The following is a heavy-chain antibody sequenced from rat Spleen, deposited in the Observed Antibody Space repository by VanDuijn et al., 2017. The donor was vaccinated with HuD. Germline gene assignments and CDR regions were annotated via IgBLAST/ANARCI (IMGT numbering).Heavy chain of an antibody. CDR3: ARAGSAAISLGNWFAY. CDR1: GFSLTNNG. CDR2: ILSGGST. V-gene: IGHV2S12*01. J-gene: IGHJ3*01. D-gene: IGHD1-2*01. Sequence: QVQLKESGPGLVQPSQTLSLTCTASGFSLTNNGVSWVRQPPGKDLEWIAAILSGGSTYYNSVFKSRLSISRDTSKSQVFLKMSSLQTEDTATYYCARAGSAAISLGNWFAYWGQGTLVTVSS.